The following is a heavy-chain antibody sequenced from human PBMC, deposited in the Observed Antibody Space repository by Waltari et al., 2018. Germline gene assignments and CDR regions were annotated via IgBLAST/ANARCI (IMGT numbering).Heavy chain of an antibody. J-gene: IGHJ4*02. Sequence: QVQLQESGPGLVKPSETLSLTCTVSGGSIMSYYWRWIRQSPGKGLEWIGYVYYSGITDYNPSLKSRVIISVDTSKNQFSLRLSSVTAVDTAVYYCARGGITSGDFDYWGQGTLVTVSS. V-gene: IGHV4-59*01. D-gene: IGHD3-10*01. CDR3: ARGGITSGDFDY. CDR1: GGSIMSYY. CDR2: VYYSGIT.